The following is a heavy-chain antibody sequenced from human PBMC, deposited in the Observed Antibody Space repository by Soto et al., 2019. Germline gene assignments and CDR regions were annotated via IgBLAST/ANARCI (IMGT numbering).Heavy chain of an antibody. CDR1: GFTFSDYY. Sequence: GGSLRLSCAASGFTFSDYYMNWIRQAPGKGLEWVSYISSSSSYAIYADSVKGRFTVSRDNAKNSLFLQMNSLRADDTAIYHCTRDSSVTPRPLDYWGQGTLVTVSS. CDR2: ISSSSSYA. D-gene: IGHD2-8*01. V-gene: IGHV3-11*06. CDR3: TRDSSVTPRPLDY. J-gene: IGHJ4*02.